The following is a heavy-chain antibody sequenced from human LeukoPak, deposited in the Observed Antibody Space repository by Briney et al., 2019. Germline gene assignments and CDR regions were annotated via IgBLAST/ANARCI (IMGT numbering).Heavy chain of an antibody. CDR2: FHSSGSS. V-gene: IGHV4-39*01. Sequence: SETLSLTCTLSGASLTFTSHSWGWVRHSPGKGLEWMATFHSSGSSFYNPSIQRLVTISADTSKSQFSLMLSSMTAADAAVYYCARLPTGFPNWFDTWGQGTLVTVSS. J-gene: IGHJ5*02. D-gene: IGHD4-17*01. CDR3: ARLPTGFPNWFDT. CDR1: GASLTFTSHS.